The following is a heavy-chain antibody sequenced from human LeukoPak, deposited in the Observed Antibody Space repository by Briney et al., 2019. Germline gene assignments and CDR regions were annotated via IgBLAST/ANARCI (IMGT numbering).Heavy chain of an antibody. Sequence: GGSLRLSCAAFGFTFSRYAMSWVRQAPGKGLEWVSAISGSGGSTYYADSVKGRFTLSRDNSKNTLYLQMNSLRGEDTAVYYCAKKGSGLTGTTVGLDYWGQGTLVTVSS. CDR2: ISGSGGST. CDR1: GFTFSRYA. V-gene: IGHV3-23*01. J-gene: IGHJ4*02. D-gene: IGHD1-20*01. CDR3: AKKGSGLTGTTVGLDY.